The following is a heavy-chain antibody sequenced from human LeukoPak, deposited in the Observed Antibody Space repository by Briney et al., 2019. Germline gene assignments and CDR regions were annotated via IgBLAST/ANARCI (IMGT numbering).Heavy chain of an antibody. Sequence: SETLSLTCTVSGGSIGSTSYCWGWIRQPPGQGLEWIGSINYSGRTFYNPSLKSRVTISVDTSKNQFSLNLTYVTAADTALYFCGRRGAGLNWFDPWGQGTLVTVSS. J-gene: IGHJ5*02. D-gene: IGHD3/OR15-3a*01. CDR3: GRRGAGLNWFDP. CDR2: INYSGRT. CDR1: GGSIGSTSYC. V-gene: IGHV4-39*01.